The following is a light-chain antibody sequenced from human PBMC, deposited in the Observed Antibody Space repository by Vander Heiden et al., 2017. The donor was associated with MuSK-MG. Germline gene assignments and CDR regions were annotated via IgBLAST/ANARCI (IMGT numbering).Light chain of an antibody. CDR3: TSFAGSTNV. J-gene: IGLJ1*01. CDR1: SSDVGSYKY. V-gene: IGLV2-8*01. CDR2: EVN. Sequence: QSALTQPPSASGSPGQSVTISCSGTSSDVGSYKYVSWYQQNPGKAPKLMIYEVNKRPSGVPDRFSGSKSGNTASLTVSGLQAEDEADYYCTSFAGSTNVFGTGTKVTVL.